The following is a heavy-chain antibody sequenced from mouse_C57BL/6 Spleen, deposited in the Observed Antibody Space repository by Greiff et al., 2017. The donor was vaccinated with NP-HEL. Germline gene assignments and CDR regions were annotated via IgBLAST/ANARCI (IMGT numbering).Heavy chain of an antibody. Sequence: QVQLQQPGAELVRPGTSVKLSCKASGYTFTSYWMHWVKQRPGQGLEWIGVIDPSDSYTNYNQKFKGKATLTVDTSSSTAYMQLSSLTSEDSAVYYCASLLDSFAYWGQGTLVTVSA. CDR2: IDPSDSYT. CDR3: ASLLDSFAY. D-gene: IGHD2-1*01. CDR1: GYTFTSYW. V-gene: IGHV1-59*01. J-gene: IGHJ3*01.